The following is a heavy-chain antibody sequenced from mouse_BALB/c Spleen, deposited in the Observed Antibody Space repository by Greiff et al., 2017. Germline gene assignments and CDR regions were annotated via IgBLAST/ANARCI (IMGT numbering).Heavy chain of an antibody. V-gene: IGHV1S81*02. CDR1: GYTFTSYY. CDR3: TRTHYGNYVGFAY. J-gene: IGHJ3*01. D-gene: IGHD2-1*01. Sequence: QVQLQQPGAELVKPGASVKLSCKASGYTFTSYYMYWVKQRPGQGLEWIGGINPSNGGTNFNEKFKSKATLTVDKSSSTAYMQLSSLTSEDSAVYYCTRTHYGNYVGFAYWGQGTLVTVAA. CDR2: INPSNGGT.